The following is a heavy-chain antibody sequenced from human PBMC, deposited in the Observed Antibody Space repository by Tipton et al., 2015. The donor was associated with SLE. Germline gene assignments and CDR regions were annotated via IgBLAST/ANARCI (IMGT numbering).Heavy chain of an antibody. CDR1: GFTFSSNW. CDR2: IKQAGSEK. V-gene: IGHV3-7*04. Sequence: SLRLSCAASGFTFSSNWMSWVRQAPGKGREWVANIKQAGSEKYYVDSVKGRLTISRDKAKNSLYLQMNSLRAEDTAVYYCARAIQVVGYYFDYWGQGTLVTVSS. CDR3: ARAIQVVGYYFDY. D-gene: IGHD3-22*01. J-gene: IGHJ4*02.